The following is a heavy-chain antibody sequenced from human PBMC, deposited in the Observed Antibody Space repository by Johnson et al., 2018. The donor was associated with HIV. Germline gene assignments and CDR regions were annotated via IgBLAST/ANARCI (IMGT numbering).Heavy chain of an antibody. V-gene: IGHV3-30-3*01. Sequence: QVQLVESGGGVVQPGRSLRLSCAASGFTFSSYPMHWVRQAPGKGLEWVAIISYDGSNTYYADSVKGRFTISRDDSKNTLYLQMNSLKSEDTAVYYCTTDQVGRSYGGKYHIWGQGTMVTVSS. CDR2: ISYDGSNT. D-gene: IGHD1-26*01. CDR3: TTDQVGRSYGGKYHI. CDR1: GFTFSSYP. J-gene: IGHJ3*02.